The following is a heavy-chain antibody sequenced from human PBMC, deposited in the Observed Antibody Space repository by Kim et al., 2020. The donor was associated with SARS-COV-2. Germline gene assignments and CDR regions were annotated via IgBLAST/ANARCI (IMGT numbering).Heavy chain of an antibody. Sequence: SETLSLTCAVYGGSFSGYYWSWIRQPPGKGLEWIGEINHSGSTNYNPSLKSRVTISVDTSKNQFSLKLSAVTAADTAVYYCAVDCSGGSCFYWGQGTLVTVSS. D-gene: IGHD2-15*01. CDR2: INHSGST. CDR1: GGSFSGYY. CDR3: AVDCSGGSCFY. V-gene: IGHV4-34*01. J-gene: IGHJ4*02.